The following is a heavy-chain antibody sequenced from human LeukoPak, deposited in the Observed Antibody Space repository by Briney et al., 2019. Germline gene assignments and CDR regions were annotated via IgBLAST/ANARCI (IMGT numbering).Heavy chain of an antibody. J-gene: IGHJ4*02. CDR3: GRENFASETYYCDY. CDR2: ISAYNGNT. V-gene: IGHV1-18*01. CDR1: GYIFTRYG. D-gene: IGHD3-10*01. Sequence: ASVTVSCEASGYIFTRYGVTWVRQAPGQGLEWMGWISAYNGNTKYEEKVQDRVTMTTDTSTNTVYMELRSLRSDDSAVYYCGRENFASETYYCDYWGQGTQVTVSS.